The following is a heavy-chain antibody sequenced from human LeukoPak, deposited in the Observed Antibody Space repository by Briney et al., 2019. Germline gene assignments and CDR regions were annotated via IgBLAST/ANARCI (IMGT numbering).Heavy chain of an antibody. J-gene: IGHJ6*02. CDR3: ATGGGSYGDYVERYYYGMDV. V-gene: IGHV3-21*04. CDR1: GFTFSSYA. D-gene: IGHD4-17*01. Sequence: GGSLRLSCAASGFTFSSYAMNWVRQAPGKGLEWVSSISSWNYFIYYADSVKGRFTISRDNAKNSLYLQMNSLRAEDTAVYYCATGGGSYGDYVERYYYGMDVWGQGTTVTVSS. CDR2: ISSWNYFI.